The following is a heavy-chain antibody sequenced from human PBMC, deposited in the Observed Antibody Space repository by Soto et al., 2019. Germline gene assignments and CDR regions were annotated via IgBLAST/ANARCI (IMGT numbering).Heavy chain of an antibody. CDR1: GYTFSSYG. V-gene: IGHV1-18*01. CDR2: ISAYNGHT. Sequence: QVQLVQSGAEVKKPGDSVKVSCKASGYTFSSYGISWVRQAPGQGLEWMGWISAYNGHTNYAQKLQGRVTMTTDTSTSTAYMELRSRRSGDTAVYYGASDIYGDPGYWGQGTLVTVSS. CDR3: ASDIYGDPGY. J-gene: IGHJ4*02. D-gene: IGHD4-17*01.